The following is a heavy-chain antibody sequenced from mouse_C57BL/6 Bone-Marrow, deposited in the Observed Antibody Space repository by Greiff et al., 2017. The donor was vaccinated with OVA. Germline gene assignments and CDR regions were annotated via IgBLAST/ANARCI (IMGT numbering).Heavy chain of an antibody. D-gene: IGHD2-1*01. Sequence: VQLQQSGPELARPWASVKISCQAFYTFSRRVHFAIMDTNYWMQRVKLRPGQGLEWIGAIYPGNGGTSYNQKFTGTATLTAAETSSTAYMRLSSLTSEDSAVYYCAAYGNFAMDYWGQGTSVTVSS. CDR1: YTFSRRVH. J-gene: IGHJ4*01. CDR3: SEDSAVYYCAAYGNFAMDY. V-gene: IGHV1-87*01. CDR2: GQGLEWIG.